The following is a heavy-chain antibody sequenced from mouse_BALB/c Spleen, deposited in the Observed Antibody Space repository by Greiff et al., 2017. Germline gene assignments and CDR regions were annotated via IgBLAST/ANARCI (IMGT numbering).Heavy chain of an antibody. Sequence: VQLQESGPGLVKPSQSLSLTCSVTGYSITSGYYWNWIRQFPGNKLEWMGYISYDGSNNYNPSLKNRISITRDTSKNQFFLKLNSVTTEDTATYYCARGRDGYYAMDYWGQGTSVTVAS. D-gene: IGHD2-3*01. J-gene: IGHJ4*01. CDR1: GYSITSGYY. V-gene: IGHV3-6*02. CDR3: ARGRDGYYAMDY. CDR2: ISYDGSN.